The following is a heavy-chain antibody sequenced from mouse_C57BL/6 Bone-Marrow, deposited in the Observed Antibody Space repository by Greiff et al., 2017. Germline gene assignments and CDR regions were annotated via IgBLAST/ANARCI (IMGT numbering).Heavy chain of an antibody. D-gene: IGHD1-1*01. J-gene: IGHJ4*01. CDR1: GYTFTGYW. Sequence: QVQLQQSGAELMKPGASVKLSCKATGYTFTGYWIEWVKQRPGHGLEWIGEILPGSGSTNYNEKFKGKATFTADTSSNTAYMQLSSLTTEDSAIYYCARATTVVANRRYAMDYWGQGTSVTVSS. V-gene: IGHV1-9*01. CDR3: ARATTVVANRRYAMDY. CDR2: ILPGSGST.